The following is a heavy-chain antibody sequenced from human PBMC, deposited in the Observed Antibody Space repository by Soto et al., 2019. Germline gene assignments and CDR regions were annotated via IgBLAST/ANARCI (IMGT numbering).Heavy chain of an antibody. CDR2: ISGGVGST. V-gene: IGHV3-23*01. Sequence: GSLRLSCAASGFTFSSYAMSWVRQAPGKGLEWVSSISGGVGSTYYADSVKGRFTISRDNSKNTLSLQMNSLRAEDTAVYYCARSGSYSWLPYWGQGTLVTVSS. CDR3: ARSGSYSWLPY. CDR1: GFTFSSYA. J-gene: IGHJ4*02. D-gene: IGHD1-26*01.